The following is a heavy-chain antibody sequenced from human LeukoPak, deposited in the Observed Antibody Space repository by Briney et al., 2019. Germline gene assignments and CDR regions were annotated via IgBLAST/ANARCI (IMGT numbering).Heavy chain of an antibody. D-gene: IGHD3-3*01. CDR3: AHCPYYDFWSGYPPFDY. V-gene: IGHV2-5*01. J-gene: IGHJ4*02. Sequence: SGPTLVNPTQTLTLTCTFSGFSLSTSEMGVGWIRQPPGKALEWLAVIYWNDDKRYSPSLKSTLTISKDTSKNQVVLTMTNVDPVDTATYYCAHCPYYDFWSGYPPFDYWGQGTLVTVSS. CDR1: GFSLSTSEMG. CDR2: IYWNDDK.